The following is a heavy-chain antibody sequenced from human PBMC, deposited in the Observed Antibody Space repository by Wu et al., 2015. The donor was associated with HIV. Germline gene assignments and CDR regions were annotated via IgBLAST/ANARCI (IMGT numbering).Heavy chain of an antibody. CDR2: ILPKFVMT. V-gene: IGHV1-69*01. Sequence: QVQLVQSGAEVKKPGSSVKVSCKASRDDFSKYAFSWVRQAPGQGLEWVGGILPKFVMTNYAQKFQGRVTVTADESTRTVYMELRTLRGEDTAVYYCARLRGDLSAVGLLFDFWGQGTLVTVSS. CDR3: ARLRGDLSAVGLLFDF. CDR1: RDDFSKYA. J-gene: IGHJ4*02. D-gene: IGHD6-13*01.